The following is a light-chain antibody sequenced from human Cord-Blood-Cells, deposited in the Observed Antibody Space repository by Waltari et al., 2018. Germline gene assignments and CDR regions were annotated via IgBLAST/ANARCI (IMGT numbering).Light chain of an antibody. J-gene: IGKJ4*01. CDR1: QSLLHSNGYNY. Sequence: DIVMTQSPLSLPVTPGEPASISCRSSQSLLHSNGYNYLDWYLQKPGQSPQLLIYLGSNRASGVPDKFRCRGTSKDFTLKISRVEGEDGGVYYCQEGLQTPLPFGGGTQVGIK. CDR3: QEGLQTPLP. CDR2: LGS. V-gene: IGKV2-28*01.